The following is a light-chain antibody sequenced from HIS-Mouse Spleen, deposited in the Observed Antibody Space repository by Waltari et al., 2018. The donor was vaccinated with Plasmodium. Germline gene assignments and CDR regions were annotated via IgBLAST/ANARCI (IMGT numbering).Light chain of an antibody. CDR3: YSTDSSGNHRV. CDR2: DDS. J-gene: IGLJ3*02. CDR1: ALPKKY. V-gene: IGLV3-10*01. Sequence: SYELTQPPSVSVSPGTTARLTCPGDALPKKYAYWYQQKSGQAHVLVIYDDSKRPSGIPERFSGSSSGTMATLTISGAQVEDEADYYCYSTDSSGNHRVFGGGTKLTVL.